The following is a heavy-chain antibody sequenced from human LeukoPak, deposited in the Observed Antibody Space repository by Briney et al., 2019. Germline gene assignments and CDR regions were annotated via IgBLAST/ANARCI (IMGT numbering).Heavy chain of an antibody. V-gene: IGHV4-59*12. CDR3: AREVRKYNWNRGFYYYYMDV. CDR2: IYYSGST. J-gene: IGHJ6*03. D-gene: IGHD1-20*01. CDR1: GGSISSYY. Sequence: SETLSLTCTVSGGSISSYYWSWIRQPPGKGLEWIGYIYYSGSTNYNPSLKSRVTISVDTSKNQFSLILSSVTAADTAIFYCAREVRKYNWNRGFYYYYMDVWGKGTTVTVS.